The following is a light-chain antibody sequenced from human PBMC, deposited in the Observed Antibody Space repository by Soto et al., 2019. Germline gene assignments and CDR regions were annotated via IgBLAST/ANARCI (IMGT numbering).Light chain of an antibody. CDR2: KVS. J-gene: IGLJ1*01. CDR3: CSYAGSNWGYV. Sequence: QSALTQPASVSGSPGQSITISCTGTSSDIGSYHLVSWYQHHSGKAPKLIIYKVSQWPSGVSYRFSASKSGNTASLTISGLQADDEAAYYCCSYAGSNWGYVFGTGTKVTVL. V-gene: IGLV2-23*02. CDR1: SSDIGSYHL.